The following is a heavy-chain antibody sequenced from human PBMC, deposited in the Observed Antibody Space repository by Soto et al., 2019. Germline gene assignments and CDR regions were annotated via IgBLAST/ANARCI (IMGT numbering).Heavy chain of an antibody. V-gene: IGHV3-23*01. CDR1: GFTVSSYA. CDR3: AKQRIAVAVIDY. Sequence: GGSLRLSCAASGFTVSSYAMSWVRQAPGKGLEWVSAISGSGGSTYYADSVKGRFTISRANSKNTLYLQMNSLRAEDTAVYYCAKQRIAVAVIDYWGQGTLVTVSS. CDR2: ISGSGGST. D-gene: IGHD6-19*01. J-gene: IGHJ4*02.